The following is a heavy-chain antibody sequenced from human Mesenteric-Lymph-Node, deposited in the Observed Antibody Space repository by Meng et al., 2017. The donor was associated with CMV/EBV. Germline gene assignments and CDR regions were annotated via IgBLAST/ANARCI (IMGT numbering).Heavy chain of an antibody. Sequence: SETLSLTCTVSGGSISSYYWSWIRQPPGKGLEWIGYIYYSGSTNYNPSLKSRVTISVDTSKNQFSLKLSSVTAVDTAVYYCARVPEVRYYYGMDVWGQGTTVTVSS. CDR2: IYYSGST. D-gene: IGHD4/OR15-4a*01. CDR1: GGSISSYY. V-gene: IGHV4-59*01. CDR3: ARVPEVRYYYGMDV. J-gene: IGHJ6*02.